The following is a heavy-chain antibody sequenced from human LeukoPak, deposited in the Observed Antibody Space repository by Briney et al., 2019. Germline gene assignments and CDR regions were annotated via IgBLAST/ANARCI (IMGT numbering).Heavy chain of an antibody. Sequence: ASVKVSCKASGYTFTGYSMHWVRQAPGQGLEWMGWINPNSGGTNYAQKFQGRVTMTRDTSISTAYMELSRLRSDDTAVYYCARPRELLWFGELNPWGQGTLVTVSS. J-gene: IGHJ5*02. CDR1: GYTFTGYS. D-gene: IGHD3-10*01. CDR2: INPNSGGT. CDR3: ARPRELLWFGELNP. V-gene: IGHV1-2*02.